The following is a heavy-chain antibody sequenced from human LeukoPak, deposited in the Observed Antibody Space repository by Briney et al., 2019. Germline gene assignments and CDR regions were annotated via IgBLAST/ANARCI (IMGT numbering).Heavy chain of an antibody. CDR2: IYYSGST. CDR1: GGSISSYY. Sequence: SETLSLTCTVSGGSISSYYWSWIRQPPGKGLEWIGYIYYSGSTNYNPPLKSRVTISVDTSKNQFSLKLSSVTAADTAVYYCASGGPTWTPTDYWGQGTLVTVSS. D-gene: IGHD4-23*01. CDR3: ASGGPTWTPTDY. V-gene: IGHV4-59*01. J-gene: IGHJ4*02.